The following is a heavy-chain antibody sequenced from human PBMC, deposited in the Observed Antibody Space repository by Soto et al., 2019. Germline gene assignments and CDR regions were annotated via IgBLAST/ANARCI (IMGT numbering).Heavy chain of an antibody. V-gene: IGHV3-15*01. Sequence: PGGSLRLSCAASGFTFSSYWMSWVRQAPGKGLEWVGRIKSKTDGGTTDYAAPVKGRFTISRDDSKNTLYLQMNSLKTEDTAVYYCTTTYYYDSSGYYYGSYHGMVVWGHTTTATVSS. CDR2: IKSKTDGGTT. CDR1: GFTFSSYW. CDR3: TTTYYYDSSGYYYGSYHGMVV. D-gene: IGHD3-22*01. J-gene: IGHJ6*02.